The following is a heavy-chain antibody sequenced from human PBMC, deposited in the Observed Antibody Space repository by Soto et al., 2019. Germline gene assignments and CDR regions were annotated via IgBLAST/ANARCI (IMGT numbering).Heavy chain of an antibody. CDR2: ISSSSSTI. CDR3: ARPRITMVRGVINSYGMDV. J-gene: IGHJ6*02. V-gene: IGHV3-48*02. D-gene: IGHD3-10*01. Sequence: GGSLRLSCAASGFTFSSYSMNWVRQAPGKGLEWVSYISSSSSTIYYADSVKGRFTISRDNAKNSLYLQMNSLRDEDTAVYYCARPRITMVRGVINSYGMDVWGQGTKVTVSS. CDR1: GFTFSSYS.